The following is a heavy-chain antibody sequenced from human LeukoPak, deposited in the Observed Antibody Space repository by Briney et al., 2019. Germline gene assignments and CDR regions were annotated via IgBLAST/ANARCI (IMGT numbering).Heavy chain of an antibody. Sequence: GGSLRLSCAASGFTFSSYGMHWVRQAPGKGLEWVSAISGSGGSTYYADSVKGRFTISRDNSKNTLYLQMNSLRAEDTAVYYCAKKAAAGSGNHYFDYWGQGTLVTVSS. CDR1: GFTFSSYG. V-gene: IGHV3-23*01. D-gene: IGHD6-13*01. CDR2: ISGSGGST. J-gene: IGHJ4*02. CDR3: AKKAAAGSGNHYFDY.